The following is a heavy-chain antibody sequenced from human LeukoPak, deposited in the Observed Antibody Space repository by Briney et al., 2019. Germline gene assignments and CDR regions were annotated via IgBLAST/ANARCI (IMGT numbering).Heavy chain of an antibody. D-gene: IGHD1-7*01. J-gene: IGHJ4*02. CDR2: ISGSGGNT. Sequence: PGGSLRLSCAASGFTVSTSAMSWVRQAPGKGLEWVSGISGSGGNTYYADSVKGRFTISRDNSKNTLYQQMNSLRAEDTAVYYCAKDGKTRNWNYFQAKPVYWGQGTLVTVSS. V-gene: IGHV3-23*01. CDR3: AKDGKTRNWNYFQAKPVY. CDR1: GFTVSTSA.